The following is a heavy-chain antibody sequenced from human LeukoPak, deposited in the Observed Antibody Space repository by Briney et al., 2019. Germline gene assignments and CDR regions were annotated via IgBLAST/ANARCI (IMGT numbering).Heavy chain of an antibody. D-gene: IGHD2-15*01. CDR1: GFTFSSYA. J-gene: IGHJ4*02. CDR3: ASTYCSGGSCYSPFDY. V-gene: IGHV3-30-3*01. Sequence: GGSLRLSGAASGFTFSSYAMHWVRQAPGKGLEWVAVISYDGSNKYYADSVKGRFTISRDNSKNTLYLQMNSLRAEDTAVYYCASTYCSGGSCYSPFDYWGQGTLVAVSS. CDR2: ISYDGSNK.